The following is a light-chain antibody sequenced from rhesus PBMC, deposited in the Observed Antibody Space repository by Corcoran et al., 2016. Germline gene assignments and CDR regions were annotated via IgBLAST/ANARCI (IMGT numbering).Light chain of an antibody. CDR2: ADN. Sequence: SYDLTQPPSVSAASGQTARITCGGDSIGSKNVHWYQQNPAQAPVLVLFADNNRPSGIPERSSGSNSGNTDTLTISRVEAGDEADYYCQVWAGDTKYAVFGSGTKLTVL. CDR1: SIGSKN. J-gene: IGLJ6*01. V-gene: IGLV3-25*02. CDR3: QVWAGDTKYAV.